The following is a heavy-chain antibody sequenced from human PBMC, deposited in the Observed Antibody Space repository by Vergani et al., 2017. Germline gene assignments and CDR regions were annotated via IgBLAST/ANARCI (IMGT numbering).Heavy chain of an antibody. Sequence: EVQLVASGGGVVRPGGSLRLSCIISGFNFEDHMMNWVRQIPGKGLEWVSGINWSGGSTAYADSVRGRFTMSRDNAKNSLDLQMNSLGVEDTAFYYCARETSQHFDHWGQGVRVGVSS. CDR2: INWSGGST. CDR1: GFNFEDHM. V-gene: IGHV3-20*04. J-gene: IGHJ4*02. CDR3: ARETSQHFDH.